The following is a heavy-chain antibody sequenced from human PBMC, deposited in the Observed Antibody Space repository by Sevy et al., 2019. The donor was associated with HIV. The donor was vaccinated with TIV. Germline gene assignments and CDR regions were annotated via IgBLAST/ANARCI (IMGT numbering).Heavy chain of an antibody. CDR2: ICTSGST. J-gene: IGHJ5*01. CDR3: ARGESSYSASSGWSLWLDC. CDR1: GGSISSGTYA. Sequence: SETLSLTCTVSGGSISSGTYAWSWIRQPAGKGLEWIGLICTSGSTSYNPSLKSRVTMSVDTSKNQFSLKLSSVTAADTAVYYCARGESSYSASSGWSLWLDCWGQGTLVTVSS. D-gene: IGHD3-22*01. V-gene: IGHV4-61*02.